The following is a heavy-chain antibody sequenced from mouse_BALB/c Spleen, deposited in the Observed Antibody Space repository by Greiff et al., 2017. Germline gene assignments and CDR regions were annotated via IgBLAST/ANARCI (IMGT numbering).Heavy chain of an antibody. D-gene: IGHD1-1*01. CDR3: ARYGYGSGSLAMDY. V-gene: IGHV1-9*01. J-gene: IGHJ4*01. Sequence: QGQLQQSGAELMKPGASVKISCKATGYTFSSYWIEWVKQRPGHGLEWIGEILPGSGSTNYNEKFKGKATFTADTSSNTAYMQLSSLTSEDSAVYYCARYGYGSGSLAMDYWGQGTSVTVSS. CDR1: GYTFSSYW. CDR2: ILPGSGST.